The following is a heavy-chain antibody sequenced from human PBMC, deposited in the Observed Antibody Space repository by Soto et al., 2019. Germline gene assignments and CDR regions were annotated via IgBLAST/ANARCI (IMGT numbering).Heavy chain of an antibody. CDR2: INHSGST. D-gene: IGHD3-3*01. CDR3: ARGSLYYDFWSGHRQHNWFDP. Sequence: PSETLCLTCAVYGGSFSGYYWSWIRQPPGKGLEWIGEINHSGSTNYNPSLKSRVTISVDTSKNQFSLKLSSVTAADTAVYYCARGSLYYDFWSGHRQHNWFDPWGQGTLVTVSS. V-gene: IGHV4-34*01. J-gene: IGHJ5*02. CDR1: GGSFSGYY.